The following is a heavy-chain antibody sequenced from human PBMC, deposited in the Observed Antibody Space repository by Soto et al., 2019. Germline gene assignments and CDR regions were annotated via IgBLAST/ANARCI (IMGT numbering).Heavy chain of an antibody. J-gene: IGHJ6*02. CDR2: INPSVGIA. CDR1: GYTFTSYY. Sequence: ASVKVSCKASGYTFTSYYMHWVRQAPGQGLEWMGIINPSVGIASYAQKFQGRVTMTANTSTSTAYMELSSLRSDDTAVYYCAREDRDRETGLVPAAIDGMDVWGQGTTVTVSS. CDR3: AREDRDRETGLVPAAIDGMDV. D-gene: IGHD2-2*01. V-gene: IGHV1-46*01.